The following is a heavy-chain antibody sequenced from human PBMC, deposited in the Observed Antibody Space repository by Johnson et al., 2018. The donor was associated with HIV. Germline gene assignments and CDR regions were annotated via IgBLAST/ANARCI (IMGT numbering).Heavy chain of an antibody. CDR1: GFTFSSYA. CDR2: ISYDGSNK. Sequence: QMQLVESGGGVVQPGRSLRLSCAASGFTFSSYAMHWVRQAPGKGLEWVAVISYDGSNKYYADSVKGRFTISRDNSKNTLYLQINSLGAEDTAVYYCARDRPIAPFDIWGQGTMVTVSS. J-gene: IGHJ3*02. CDR3: ARDRPIAPFDI. V-gene: IGHV3-30-3*01. D-gene: IGHD3-22*01.